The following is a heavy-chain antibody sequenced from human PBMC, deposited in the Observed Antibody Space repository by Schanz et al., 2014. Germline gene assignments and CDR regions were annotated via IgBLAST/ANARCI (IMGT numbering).Heavy chain of an antibody. V-gene: IGHV3-72*01. CDR3: VRLDVHDY. J-gene: IGHJ4*02. D-gene: IGHD3-16*01. CDR1: GFPFSRFS. Sequence: EVQLVESGGGLVQPGGSLRLSCTASGFPFSRFSMIWVRQAPGKGLEWVGRITNKPNNYNTEYAASVKGRFTISRDDSRNSLYLQMSSLKTEDTAVYYCVRLDVHDYWGQGTLVTVSA. CDR2: ITNKPNNYNT.